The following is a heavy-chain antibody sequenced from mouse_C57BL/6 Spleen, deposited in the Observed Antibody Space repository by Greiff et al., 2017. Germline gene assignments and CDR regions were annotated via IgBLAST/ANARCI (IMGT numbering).Heavy chain of an antibody. J-gene: IGHJ4*01. CDR3: ARRPSLYGSSYAMDD. CDR2: IDPSDSYT. D-gene: IGHD1-1*01. CDR1: GYTFTSYW. Sequence: QVQLQQPGAELVMPGASVKLSCKASGYTFTSYWMHWVKQRPGQGLEWIGEIDPSDSYTNYNQKFKGKSTLTVDKSSSTAYMQLSSLTSEDSAVYYCARRPSLYGSSYAMDDWGQGTSVTVSS. V-gene: IGHV1-69*01.